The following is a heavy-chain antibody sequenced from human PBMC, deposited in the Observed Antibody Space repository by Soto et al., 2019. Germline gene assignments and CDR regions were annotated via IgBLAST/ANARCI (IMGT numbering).Heavy chain of an antibody. J-gene: IGHJ5*02. CDR2: IYYSGST. CDR1: GGSISSSSYY. CDR3: ARFITWFDP. V-gene: IGHV4-39*01. D-gene: IGHD1-20*01. Sequence: SETLSLTCTVSGGSISSSSYYWGWIRQPPGKGLEWIGSIYYSGSTYYNPSLKSRVTISVDTSKNQFSLKLSSVTAADTAVYYCARFITWFDPWGQGTLVTV.